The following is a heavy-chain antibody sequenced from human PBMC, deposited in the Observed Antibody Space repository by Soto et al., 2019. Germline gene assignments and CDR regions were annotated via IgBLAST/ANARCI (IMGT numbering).Heavy chain of an antibody. D-gene: IGHD3-10*02. CDR3: ARANSMSRDPFDN. Sequence: PGGSLRLSCAASGFTISSYAMHWVRQAPGKGLDWVAVISYDGNNEYYADSVKGRFTISRDNSKNTLYLHMSSLRVEDTAVYYCARANSMSRDPFDNWGQGTLVTVSS. CDR2: ISYDGNNE. CDR1: GFTISSYA. V-gene: IGHV3-30-3*01. J-gene: IGHJ4*02.